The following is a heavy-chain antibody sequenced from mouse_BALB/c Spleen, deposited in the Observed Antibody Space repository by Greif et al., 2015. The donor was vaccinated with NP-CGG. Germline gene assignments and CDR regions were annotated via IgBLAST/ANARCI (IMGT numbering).Heavy chain of an antibody. V-gene: IGHV3-1*02. J-gene: IGHJ3*01. Sequence: EVQGVESGPDLVKPSQSLSLTCTVTGYSITSGYSWHWIRQFQGNKLEWMGYIQYSGNTNYNPSLKSRISITRDTSKNQFFLQLNSVTTEDTATYYCARRGDMSDGRFASWGQGTLVTVSA. CDR3: ARRGDMSDGRFAS. CDR2: IQYSGNT. CDR1: GYSITSGYS.